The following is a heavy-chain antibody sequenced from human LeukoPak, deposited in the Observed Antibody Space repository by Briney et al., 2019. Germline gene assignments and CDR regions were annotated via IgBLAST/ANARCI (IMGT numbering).Heavy chain of an antibody. V-gene: IGHV3-21*01. CDR2: ISSSSSYI. D-gene: IGHD2-15*01. CDR3: ARGAGDIVVVVAANYYFDY. CDR1: GFTFSSYS. J-gene: IGHJ4*02. Sequence: PGGSLRLSCAASGFTFSSYSMNWVRQAPGKGLEWVSSISSSSSYIYYADSVKGRFTISRDNAKNSLYLQMNSLRAEDTAVYYCARGAGDIVVVVAANYYFDYWGQGTLVTVSS.